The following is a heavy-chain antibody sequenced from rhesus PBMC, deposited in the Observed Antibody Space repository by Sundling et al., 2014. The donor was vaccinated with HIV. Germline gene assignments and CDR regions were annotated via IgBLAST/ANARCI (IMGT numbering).Heavy chain of an antibody. D-gene: IGHD2-33*01. Sequence: EVQLVETGGGLVQPGGSLKLSCAASGFTFSTYGMSWVRQAPGKGLEWVSAINSGGGSTYYADSVKGRFTISRDNSRNTLSLQMNSLRAEDTAVYYCAKTAADSFDYWGQGVLVTVSS. CDR1: GFTFSTYG. J-gene: IGHJ4*01. CDR3: AKTAADSFDY. V-gene: IGHV3S42*01. CDR2: INSGGGST.